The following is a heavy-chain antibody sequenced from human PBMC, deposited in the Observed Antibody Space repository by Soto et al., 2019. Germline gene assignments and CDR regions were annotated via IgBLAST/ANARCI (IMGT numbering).Heavy chain of an antibody. CDR2: IYSGGST. V-gene: IGHV3-66*01. Sequence: EVQLVESWGGVVQPGGSLRLSCAASGFTVSSNYMSWVRQAPGKGLEWVSVIYSGGSTYYADFVKGRFTISRDNSKNTLYLQKNSLRAEDTAVYYCARDPAYYFDYWGQGTLVTVSS. CDR1: GFTVSSNY. CDR3: ARDPAYYFDY. J-gene: IGHJ4*02.